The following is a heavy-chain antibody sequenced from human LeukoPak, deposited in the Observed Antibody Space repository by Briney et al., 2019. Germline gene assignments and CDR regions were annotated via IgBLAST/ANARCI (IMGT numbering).Heavy chain of an antibody. V-gene: IGHV4-38-2*02. CDR3: ARADYSGSYYFDY. CDR1: GYSISSGYY. D-gene: IGHD1-26*01. J-gene: IGHJ4*02. Sequence: PSETLSLTCTVSGYSISSGYYWGWIRQPPGKGLEWIGNIYHTGNTYYNPSLKSRVTISVDTSKNQFSLNLPSVTAADTAVYYCARADYSGSYYFDYWGQGTLVTVS. CDR2: IYHTGNT.